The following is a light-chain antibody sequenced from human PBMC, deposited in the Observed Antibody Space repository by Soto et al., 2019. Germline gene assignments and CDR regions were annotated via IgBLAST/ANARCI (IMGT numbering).Light chain of an antibody. CDR2: EVS. CDR3: SSYTSGSTPYV. V-gene: IGLV2-14*01. Sequence: ALTQPASVSGSPGQSITISCTGTSSDVGNYNYVSWHQQHPGKAPKVIIYEVSNRPSGISTRFSGSKSANTASLTISGLQPEDEADYYCSSYTSGSTPYVFGTGTKVTVL. CDR1: SSDVGNYNY. J-gene: IGLJ1*01.